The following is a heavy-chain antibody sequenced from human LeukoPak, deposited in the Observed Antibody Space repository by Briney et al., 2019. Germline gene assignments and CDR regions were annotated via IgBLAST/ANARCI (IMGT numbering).Heavy chain of an antibody. CDR2: ISSSSSYI. Sequence: GGSLRLSCAASGFTFSSYNMNWVRQAPGKGLEWVSCISSSSSYIYYADSVKGRFTISRDNAKNSLYLQMNSLRAEDTAVYYCAKGTYYYGSGHYYMDVWGKGTTVTISS. CDR3: AKGTYYYGSGHYYMDV. V-gene: IGHV3-21*04. D-gene: IGHD3-10*01. CDR1: GFTFSSYN. J-gene: IGHJ6*03.